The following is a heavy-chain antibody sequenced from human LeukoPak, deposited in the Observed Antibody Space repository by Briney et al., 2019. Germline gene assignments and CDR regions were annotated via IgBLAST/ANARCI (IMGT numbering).Heavy chain of an antibody. CDR2: ISAYNGNT. Sequence: ASVKVSCKASGYTFTSYGISWVRQAPGQGLEWMGWISAYNGNTNYAQKLQGRVTMTTDTSTSTAYMELRSLRSDDTAVYYCARDYDFWSGYRGAEYFQHWGQGTLVTVSS. J-gene: IGHJ1*01. D-gene: IGHD3-3*01. CDR3: ARDYDFWSGYRGAEYFQH. CDR1: GYTFTSYG. V-gene: IGHV1-18*01.